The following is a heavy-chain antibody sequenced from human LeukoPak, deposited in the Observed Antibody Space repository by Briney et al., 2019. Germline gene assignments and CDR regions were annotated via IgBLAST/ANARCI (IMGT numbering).Heavy chain of an antibody. J-gene: IGHJ5*02. CDR3: ARDGYISWFDP. D-gene: IGHD5-24*01. CDR2: IDPSDSYT. CDR1: GYSFTSYW. V-gene: IGHV5-10-1*01. Sequence: GESLKISCKGSGYSFTSYWISWVRHMTGKGLEWMGRIDPSDSYTNYSPSFQGHVTISADKSISTAYLQWSSLKASDTAMCYCARDGYISWFDPWGQGTLVTVSS.